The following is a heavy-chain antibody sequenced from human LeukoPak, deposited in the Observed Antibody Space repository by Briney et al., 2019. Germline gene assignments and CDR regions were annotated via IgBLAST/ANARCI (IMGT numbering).Heavy chain of an antibody. D-gene: IGHD3-3*01. CDR3: ARAFTYYDFWSGYYIYYGMDV. CDR1: GYTFTSYY. V-gene: IGHV1-46*01. J-gene: IGHJ6*02. Sequence: ASVKVSCKASGYTFTSYYMHWVRQAPGQGLEWMGIINPSGGSTSYAQKFQGRVTMTRDTPTSTVYMELSSLRSEDTAVYYCARAFTYYDFWSGYYIYYGMDVWGQGTTVTVSS. CDR2: INPSGGST.